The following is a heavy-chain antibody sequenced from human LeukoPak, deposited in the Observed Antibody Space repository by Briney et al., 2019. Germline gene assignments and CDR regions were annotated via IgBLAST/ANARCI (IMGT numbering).Heavy chain of an antibody. V-gene: IGHV3-21*01. Sequence: GGSLRLSCAASGFTFSDHYMNWVRQAPGKGLEWVSSISSSSSHIYYADSLKGRFTIARDNAKNSLYLQMNSLRAEDTAVYYCARSSSEAIDIWGQGTMVTVSS. CDR2: ISSSSSHI. CDR3: ARSSSEAIDI. CDR1: GFTFSDHY. J-gene: IGHJ3*02.